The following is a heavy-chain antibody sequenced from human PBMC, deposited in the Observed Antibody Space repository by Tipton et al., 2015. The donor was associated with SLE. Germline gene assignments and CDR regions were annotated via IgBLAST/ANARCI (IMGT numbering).Heavy chain of an antibody. D-gene: IGHD5-12*01. CDR3: ARGGGSQLRSVATIRGFDY. CDR2: IYYSGST. CDR1: GGSISSYY. J-gene: IGHJ4*02. Sequence: TLSLTCTVSGGSISSYYWSWIRQPPGKGLEWIGYIYYSGSTNYNPSLKSRVTISVDTSKNQFSLKLSSVTAADTAVYYCARGGGSQLRSVATIRGFDYWGQGTLVTVSS. V-gene: IGHV4-59*01.